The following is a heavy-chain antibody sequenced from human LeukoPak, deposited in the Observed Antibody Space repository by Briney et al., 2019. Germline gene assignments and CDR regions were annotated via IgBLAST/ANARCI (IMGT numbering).Heavy chain of an antibody. D-gene: IGHD3-3*01. J-gene: IGHJ1*01. V-gene: IGHV4-30-2*01. Sequence: PSQTLSLTCTVSGGSISSGGYYWSWIRQPPGKGLEWIGYIYHSGSTYYSPSLKSRVTISVDRSKNQFSLKLSSVTAADTAVYYCATVSYYDFWSGYSSGGYFQHWGQGTLVTVSS. CDR3: ATVSYYDFWSGYSSGGYFQH. CDR1: GGSISSGGYY. CDR2: IYHSGST.